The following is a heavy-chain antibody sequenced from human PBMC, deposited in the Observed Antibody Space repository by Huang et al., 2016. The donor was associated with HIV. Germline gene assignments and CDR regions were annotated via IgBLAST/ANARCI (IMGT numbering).Heavy chain of an antibody. V-gene: IGHV4-39*01. CDR1: GGSISTSGYY. J-gene: IGHJ4*02. CDR2: IYYRGST. Sequence: QLQLQESGPGLVKPSETLSLTCTVSGGSISTSGYYWGWIRQPPGKGLEWIGSIYYRGSTSHNTALKSRGTIAVDTSKSQFSRKRSSVTAADTAVYYCARQDTSGWYADPYYFDYWGQGTLVTVSS. CDR3: ARQDTSGWYADPYYFDY. D-gene: IGHD6-19*01.